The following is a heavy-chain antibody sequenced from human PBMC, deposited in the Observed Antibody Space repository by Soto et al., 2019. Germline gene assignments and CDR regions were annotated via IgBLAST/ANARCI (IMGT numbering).Heavy chain of an antibody. CDR2: ISYDGSNK. D-gene: IGHD5-18*01. CDR1: GFTFSSYG. V-gene: IGHV3-30*18. J-gene: IGHJ5*02. CDR3: AKGGEQLGPYVGWFDP. Sequence: QVQLVESGGGVVQPGRSLRLSCAASGFTFSSYGMHWVRQAPGKGLEWVAVISYDGSNKYYADSVKGRFTISRDNSKNTLYLQMDSLRAEDTAVYYCAKGGEQLGPYVGWFDPWGQGTLVTVSS.